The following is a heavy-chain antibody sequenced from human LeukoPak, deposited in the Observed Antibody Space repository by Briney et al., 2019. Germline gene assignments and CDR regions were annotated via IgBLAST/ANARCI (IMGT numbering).Heavy chain of an antibody. D-gene: IGHD3-10*01. J-gene: IGHJ6*03. CDR3: ARESSGSYYNPQGYMDV. Sequence: SETLSLTCTVSGGSISIYYWNWIRQPAGKRLEWIGRIFTSGITNYNPSLKSRVTMSVDTSKKQFSLNLSSVTAAETAVYYCARESSGSYYNPQGYMDVWGKGTTVTVSS. CDR1: GGSISIYY. CDR2: IFTSGIT. V-gene: IGHV4-4*07.